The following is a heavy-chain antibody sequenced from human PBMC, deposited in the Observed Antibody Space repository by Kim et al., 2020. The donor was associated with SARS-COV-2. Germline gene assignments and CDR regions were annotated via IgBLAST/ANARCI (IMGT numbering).Heavy chain of an antibody. V-gene: IGHV4-34*01. CDR1: GGSFSGYY. Sequence: SETLSLTCAVYGGSFSGYYWSWIRQPPGKGLEWIGEINHSGSTNYNPSLKSRVTISVDTSKNQFSLKLSSVTAADTAVYYCARVQRGYSGPVDYWGQGTLVTVSS. CDR3: ARVQRGYSGPVDY. D-gene: IGHD5-12*01. J-gene: IGHJ4*02. CDR2: INHSGST.